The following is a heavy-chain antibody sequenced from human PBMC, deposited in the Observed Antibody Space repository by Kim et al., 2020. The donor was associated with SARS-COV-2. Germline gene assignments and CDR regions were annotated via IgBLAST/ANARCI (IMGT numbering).Heavy chain of an antibody. CDR3: TSKYYYDSSGYYYADW. Sequence: SETLSLTCAVADHSTSSGSYWGWIRQPPGKGPEWIGSIHQSGSTYYNPSLKSRVFISIDTSKNQFSLRLNSVTAADTAVYYCTSKYYYDSSGYYYADWWGQGTLVTVSS. CDR1: DHSTSSGSY. J-gene: IGHJ4*02. CDR2: IHQSGST. V-gene: IGHV4-38-2*01. D-gene: IGHD3-22*01.